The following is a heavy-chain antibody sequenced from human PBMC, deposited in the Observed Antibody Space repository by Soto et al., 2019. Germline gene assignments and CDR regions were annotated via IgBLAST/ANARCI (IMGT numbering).Heavy chain of an antibody. D-gene: IGHD5-18*01. CDR2: ISGSGTTT. CDR3: ARWNVQHDSYGYF. V-gene: IGHV3-23*01. J-gene: IGHJ4*02. Sequence: GGSLRLSCTASGFTFTTYGMSWVRQAPGKGLEWVSGISGSGTTTYDADSVKGRFTISRDNSKNTLYLQMNSLRGEDTAVYYCARWNVQHDSYGYFWGQGTQVTVSS. CDR1: GFTFTTYG.